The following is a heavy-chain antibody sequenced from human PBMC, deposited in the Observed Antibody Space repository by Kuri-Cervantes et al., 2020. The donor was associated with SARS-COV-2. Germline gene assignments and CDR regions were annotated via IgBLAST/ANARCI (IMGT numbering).Heavy chain of an antibody. D-gene: IGHD6-19*01. CDR1: GFPFDDYA. Sequence: GGSLRLSCAASGFPFDDYAMHWVRQAPGKGLEWVSGISWNSGKKGYADSVKGRFTISRDNSKNTLYLQMNSLRAEDTAVYYCARDRGYGEAVALYFDYWGRGTLVTVSS. J-gene: IGHJ4*02. CDR3: ARDRGYGEAVALYFDY. CDR2: ISWNSGKK. V-gene: IGHV3-9*01.